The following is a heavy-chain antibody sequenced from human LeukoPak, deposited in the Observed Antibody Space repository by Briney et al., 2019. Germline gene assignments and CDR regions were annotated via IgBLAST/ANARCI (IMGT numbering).Heavy chain of an antibody. V-gene: IGHV3-30*03. CDR3: AATVTLDY. CDR1: GFTFSSYG. D-gene: IGHD4-17*01. Sequence: GGSLRLSCAASGFTFSSYGMHWVRQAPGKGLEWVAVISYDGSNRYYADSVKGRFTISRDNSKNTLYLQMNSLRAENTAVYYCAATVTLDYWGQGTLVTVSS. J-gene: IGHJ4*02. CDR2: ISYDGSNR.